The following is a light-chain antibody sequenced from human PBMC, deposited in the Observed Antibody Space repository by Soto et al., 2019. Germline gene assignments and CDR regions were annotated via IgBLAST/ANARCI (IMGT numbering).Light chain of an antibody. CDR1: SSDVGGYNY. J-gene: IGLJ1*01. CDR2: DVS. Sequence: QSVLAQPASVSGSPGQSITISCTGTSSDVGGYNYVSWYQQHPGKAPKLMIYDVSNRPSGVSNRFSGSKSGNTASLTISGLQDEDEADYYCSSYTSSSTSVFGTGTKVTVL. CDR3: SSYTSSSTSV. V-gene: IGLV2-14*01.